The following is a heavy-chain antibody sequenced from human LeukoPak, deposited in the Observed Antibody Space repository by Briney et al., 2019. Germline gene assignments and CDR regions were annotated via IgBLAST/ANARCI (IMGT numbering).Heavy chain of an antibody. Sequence: ASQTLSLTCTVSGGSISSGSYYWSWIRQPAGKGLEWIGRIYTSGSTNYNPSLKSRVTISVDTSKNQFSLKLSSVTAADTAVYYCARDGGRQIPDYYYYMDVWGKGTTVTVSS. CDR3: ARDGGRQIPDYYYYMDV. J-gene: IGHJ6*03. CDR1: GGSISSGSYY. D-gene: IGHD2-15*01. V-gene: IGHV4-61*02. CDR2: IYTSGST.